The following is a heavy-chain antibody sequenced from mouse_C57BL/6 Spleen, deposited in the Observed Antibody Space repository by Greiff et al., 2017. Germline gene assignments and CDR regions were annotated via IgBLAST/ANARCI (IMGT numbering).Heavy chain of an antibody. CDR1: GYSFTGYY. Sequence: EVKLMESGPELVKPGASVKISCKASGYSFTGYYMNWVKQSPEKSLEWIGEINPSTGGTTYNQKFKAKATLTVDKSSSTAYMQLKSLTSEDSAVYYCARSITTVVDYWYFDVWGTGTTVTVSS. CDR2: INPSTGGT. CDR3: ARSITTVVDYWYFDV. J-gene: IGHJ1*03. V-gene: IGHV1-42*01. D-gene: IGHD1-1*01.